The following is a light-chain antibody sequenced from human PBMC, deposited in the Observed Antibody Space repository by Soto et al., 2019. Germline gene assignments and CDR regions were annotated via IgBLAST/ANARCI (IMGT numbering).Light chain of an antibody. J-gene: IGLJ3*02. CDR2: EVS. V-gene: IGLV2-14*01. Sequence: QSALTQPASVSGSPGQSIAISCTGTSSDVGGYNYVSWYQQHPGKAPKLMIYEVSNRPSGVSNRFSGSKSDNTASLTISGLQAEDEADYYCYSYTTSSTWVFGGGTKLTVL. CDR1: SSDVGGYNY. CDR3: YSYTTSSTWV.